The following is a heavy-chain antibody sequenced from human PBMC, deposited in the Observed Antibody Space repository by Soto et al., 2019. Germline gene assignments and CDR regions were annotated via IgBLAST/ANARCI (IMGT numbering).Heavy chain of an antibody. CDR3: ARDRLRYNWNDFPYYYYGMDV. CDR2: ISWDGGST. J-gene: IGHJ6*02. CDR1: GFTFDDYT. V-gene: IGHV3-43*01. D-gene: IGHD1-1*01. Sequence: SLRLSCAASGFTFDDYTMHWVRQAPGKGLEWVSLISWDGGSTYYADSVKGRFTISRDNSKNTLYLQMNSLRAEDTAVYYCARDRLRYNWNDFPYYYYGMDVWGQGTTVTVSS.